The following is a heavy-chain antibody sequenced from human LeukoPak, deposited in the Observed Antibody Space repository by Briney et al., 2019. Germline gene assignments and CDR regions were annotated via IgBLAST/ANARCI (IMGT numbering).Heavy chain of an antibody. CDR3: AKDVPGYSYGLLGYYFDY. Sequence: GGSLRLSCAASGFTFSSYAMSWVRQAPGKGLEWVSTVTSGGGSTYYADSVKGRFTISRDNSKNTLYLQMNSLRAEDTAVYYCAKDVPGYSYGLLGYYFDYWGQGTLVTVSS. CDR1: GFTFSSYA. CDR2: VTSGGGST. J-gene: IGHJ4*02. V-gene: IGHV3-23*01. D-gene: IGHD5-18*01.